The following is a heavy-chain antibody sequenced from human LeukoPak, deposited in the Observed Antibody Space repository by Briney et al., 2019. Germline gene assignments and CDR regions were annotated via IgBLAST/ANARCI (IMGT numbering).Heavy chain of an antibody. J-gene: IGHJ3*02. D-gene: IGHD3-22*01. CDR1: GFTFSYFA. CDR3: AKEGGYYYDSSGYYSPATDAFDI. CDR2: ISGSGHSP. V-gene: IGHV3-23*01. Sequence: GGSLRLSCAASGFTFSYFAMTWVRQAPGKGLEWVSAISGSGHSPYYADSVKGRLTISRDNSKNTVYLQMNSLRAEDTAVYYCAKEGGYYYDSSGYYSPATDAFDIWGQGTMVTVSS.